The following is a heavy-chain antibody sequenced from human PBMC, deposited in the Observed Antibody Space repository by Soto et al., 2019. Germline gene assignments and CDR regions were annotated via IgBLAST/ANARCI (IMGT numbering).Heavy chain of an antibody. J-gene: IGHJ6*02. CDR2: IDPSDSYT. V-gene: IGHV5-10-1*01. Sequence: GESLKISSKGSGYSFTSYWISWGRQMPGKGLEWMGRIDPSDSYTNYSPSFQGHVTISADKSISTAYLQWSSLKASDTAMYYCASQGTCVSWERYYYVMDVWAQGTTDTVS. CDR1: GYSFTSYW. D-gene: IGHD1-26*01. CDR3: ASQGTCVSWERYYYVMDV.